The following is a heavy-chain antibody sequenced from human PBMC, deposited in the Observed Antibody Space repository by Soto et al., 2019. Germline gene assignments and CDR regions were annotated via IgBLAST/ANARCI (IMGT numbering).Heavy chain of an antibody. Sequence: KTGGSLRLSCAASGFSFDTYNMNWVRQAPGKGLEGVSSISSGRPDIFYADSVRGRFTISRDDAKKSLFLQMNSLRADDTAVYYCARDHLGIAAGDFDLWGQGTLVTVSS. CDR2: ISSGRPDI. CDR3: ARDHLGIAAGDFDL. V-gene: IGHV3-21*01. CDR1: GFSFDTYN. J-gene: IGHJ4*02. D-gene: IGHD6-19*01.